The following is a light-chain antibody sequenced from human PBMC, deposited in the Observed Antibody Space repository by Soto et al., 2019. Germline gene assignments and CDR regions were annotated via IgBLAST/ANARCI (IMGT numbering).Light chain of an antibody. V-gene: IGKV3-11*01. CDR1: QSVSRH. J-gene: IGKJ4*01. Sequence: EIVLTQSPAARSLSPGERATLSCRASQSVSRHLAWYQQKPGQAPRLLIYDASNRATGIPARFSGSGSGTDFTLTISSLGPEDFAVYYCQQRNNWPPVTFGGGTKVDIK. CDR2: DAS. CDR3: QQRNNWPPVT.